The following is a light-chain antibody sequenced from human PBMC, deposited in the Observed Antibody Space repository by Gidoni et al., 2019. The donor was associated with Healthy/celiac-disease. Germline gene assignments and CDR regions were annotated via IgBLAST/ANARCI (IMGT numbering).Light chain of an antibody. CDR1: SSNIGAGYD. J-gene: IGLJ2*01. Sequence: QSVLTQPPSVSGAPGQRVTISCTGSSSNIGAGYDVHWYQHLPGTAPKLLIYGNSNRPSGVSDRFSGSKSGTSASLAITGLQAEDEADYYCQSYDSSLSGYVVFGGGTKLTVL. CDR3: QSYDSSLSGYVV. CDR2: GNS. V-gene: IGLV1-40*01.